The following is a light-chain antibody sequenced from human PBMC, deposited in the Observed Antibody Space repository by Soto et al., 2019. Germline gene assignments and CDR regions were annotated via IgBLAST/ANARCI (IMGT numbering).Light chain of an antibody. V-gene: IGKV3-15*01. CDR2: GAS. J-gene: IGKJ4*01. CDR1: QSVSTN. CDR3: QQYHNWPLT. Sequence: EIVMTQSPATLSVSPGDRATLSCRASQSVSTNLAWYQQKPGQAPRLLIYGASTRATGIPARFSGSGSGTEFTLPISSLQSEDFAAYYCQQYHNWPLTFGGGTKVEIK.